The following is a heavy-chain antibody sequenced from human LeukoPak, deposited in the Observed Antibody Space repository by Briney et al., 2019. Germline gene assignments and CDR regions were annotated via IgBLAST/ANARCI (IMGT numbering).Heavy chain of an antibody. Sequence: VASVTVSCKASGYTFTSYGISWVRQAPGQGLEWMGWISAYNGNTNYAQKLQGRVTMTTDTSTSTAYMELRSLRSDDTAVYYCARDSSGYSKNAHIDYWGQGTLVTVSS. CDR1: GYTFTSYG. CDR3: ARDSSGYSKNAHIDY. D-gene: IGHD3-22*01. CDR2: ISAYNGNT. V-gene: IGHV1-18*01. J-gene: IGHJ4*02.